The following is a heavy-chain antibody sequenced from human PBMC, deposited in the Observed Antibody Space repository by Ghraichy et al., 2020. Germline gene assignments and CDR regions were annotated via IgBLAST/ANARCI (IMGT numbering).Heavy chain of an antibody. V-gene: IGHV4-59*01. Sequence: SETLSLTCTVSGGSISSYYWSWIRQPPGKGLEWIGYIYYSGSTNYNPSLKSRVTISVDTSKNQFSLKLSSVTAADTAVYYCARVTRRDRYYFDYWGQGTLVTVSS. D-gene: IGHD5-24*01. CDR1: GGSISSYY. J-gene: IGHJ4*02. CDR3: ARVTRRDRYYFDY. CDR2: IYYSGST.